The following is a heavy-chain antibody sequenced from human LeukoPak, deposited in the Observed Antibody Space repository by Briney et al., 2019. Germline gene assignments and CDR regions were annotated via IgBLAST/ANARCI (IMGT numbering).Heavy chain of an antibody. CDR1: GASISGYY. CDR3: ATRGSGSPFDP. J-gene: IGHJ5*02. CDR2: IYYSGST. V-gene: IGHV4-59*01. Sequence: PPETLSLTCTVSGASISGYYWSWIRQPPGKGLEWIGYIYYSGSTNYNPSLKSRVTISLDRSKNQFSLKLSSVTAADTAVYYCATRGSGSPFDPWGQGTLVTVSS. D-gene: IGHD3-10*01.